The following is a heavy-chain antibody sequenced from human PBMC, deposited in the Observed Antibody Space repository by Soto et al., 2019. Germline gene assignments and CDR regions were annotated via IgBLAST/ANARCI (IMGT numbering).Heavy chain of an antibody. J-gene: IGHJ6*01. Sequence: PSATLSLTCTVSGGSISSYYWSWLRQPPGKGLEWMGNIYYSGSTNYNPSLKSRVTLSVDTSKNQCSLKLSAVPAADTAVYDCARSQGCGIFVGLGGFGMADWGQGTTLT. CDR1: GGSISSYY. D-gene: IGHD3-3*01. CDR3: ARSQGCGIFVGLGGFGMAD. V-gene: IGHV4-59*08. CDR2: IYYSGST.